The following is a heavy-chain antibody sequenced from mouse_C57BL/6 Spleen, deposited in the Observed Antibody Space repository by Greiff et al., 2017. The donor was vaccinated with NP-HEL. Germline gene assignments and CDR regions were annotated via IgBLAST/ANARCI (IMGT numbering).Heavy chain of an antibody. CDR1: GFSLTSYG. CDR3: AKRRSDYDYDGYAMDY. CDR2: IWGGGST. Sequence: VKLVESGPGLVAPSQSLSITCTVSGFSLTSYGVDWVRQPPGKGLEWLGVIWGGGSTNYNSALMSRLSISKDNSKSQVFLKMNSLQTDDTAMYYCAKRRSDYDYDGYAMDYWGQGTSVTVSS. D-gene: IGHD2-4*01. V-gene: IGHV2-9*01. J-gene: IGHJ4*01.